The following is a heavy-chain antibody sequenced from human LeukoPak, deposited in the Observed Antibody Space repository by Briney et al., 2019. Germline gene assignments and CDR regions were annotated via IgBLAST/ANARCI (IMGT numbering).Heavy chain of an antibody. V-gene: IGHV4-34*01. CDR3: ARGLWYSSSWSPGVDGVDY. Sequence: SETLSLTCAVYGEPFTGYYWSWIRQSPERGLEWLGEIHHSGSTNYNPSLKRPVTLSVDTSKNQFSLKLSSVTAADTAVYYCARGLWYSSSWSPGVDGVDYWGQGTLVTVSS. J-gene: IGHJ4*02. D-gene: IGHD6-13*01. CDR2: IHHSGST. CDR1: GEPFTGYY.